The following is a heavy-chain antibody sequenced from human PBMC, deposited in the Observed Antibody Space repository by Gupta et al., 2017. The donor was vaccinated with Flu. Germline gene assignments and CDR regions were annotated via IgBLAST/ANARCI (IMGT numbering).Heavy chain of an antibody. D-gene: IGHD1-7*01. CDR3: VGLRVGGTGYIDF. Sequence: VRQPPRKGLEWFSSINVNSRYINYADSVSGRFTITRDNAKNSLSLQMNSLRVEDTAIYDYVGLRVGGTGYIDFWGQGTLVTVSS. V-gene: IGHV3-21*01. J-gene: IGHJ4*03. CDR2: INVNSRYI.